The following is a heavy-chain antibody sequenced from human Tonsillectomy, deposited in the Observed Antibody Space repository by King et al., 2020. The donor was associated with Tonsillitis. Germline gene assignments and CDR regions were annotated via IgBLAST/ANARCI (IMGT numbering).Heavy chain of an antibody. V-gene: IGHV3-23*04. CDR3: AKFGGGSYARYYYGLDV. Sequence: VQLVESGGGLVQPGGSLRLSCVASGFKFSSYAMSWVRQAPGMGLEWVSLITGNGIATYHAESLKGRFTISRDNAENTLYMQMNSLRAEDTAVDYCAKFGGGSYARYYYGLDVWGQGTTVTVSS. CDR1: GFKFSSYA. CDR2: ITGNGIAT. D-gene: IGHD3-16*01. J-gene: IGHJ6*02.